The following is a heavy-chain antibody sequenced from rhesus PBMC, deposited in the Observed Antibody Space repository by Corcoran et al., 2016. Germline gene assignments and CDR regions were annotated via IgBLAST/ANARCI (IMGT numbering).Heavy chain of an antibody. CDR1: GYTLTDYY. D-gene: IGHD3-3*01. CDR2: INSYKGNT. Sequence: QVQLVQSGAEVKKPGSSVKVSCKAPGYTLTDYYMHWVRQAPRQELEWMGWINSYKGNTKYAQKFQGRVTMTRDTSTSPAYMELSSLRSEDTAVYYCARAREYLDFFDVWGPGVLVTVSS. CDR3: ARAREYLDFFDV. J-gene: IGHJ5-1*01. V-gene: IGHV1S2*01.